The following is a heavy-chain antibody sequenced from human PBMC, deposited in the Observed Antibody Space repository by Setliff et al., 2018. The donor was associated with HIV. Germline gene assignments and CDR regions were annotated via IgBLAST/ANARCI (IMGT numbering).Heavy chain of an antibody. V-gene: IGHV3-49*03. CDR3: VRQVSYYHFYMDV. CDR1: GFTFSTYA. D-gene: IGHD3-10*01. CDR2: IRSKAYGRTT. Sequence: PGGSLRLSCAASGFTFSTYAMSWFRQAPGKGLEWVGFIRSKAYGRTTEYAASVKGRFTISRDDSKSIASLQMNSLRAEDTAVYYCVRQVSYYHFYMDVWGKGTTVTVSS. J-gene: IGHJ6*03.